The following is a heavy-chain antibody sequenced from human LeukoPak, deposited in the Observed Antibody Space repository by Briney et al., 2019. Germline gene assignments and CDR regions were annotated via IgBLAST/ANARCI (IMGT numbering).Heavy chain of an antibody. J-gene: IGHJ4*02. CDR2: ISWNSASV. CDR3: AKDYGYSSSWYDY. Sequence: PGRSLRLSCEASGFTFDDYGMHWVRQAPGKGLEWVLTISWNSASVGYVDSVKGRFTISRDNAKKTLYLQMNSLRPEDTALYYCAKDYGYSSSWYDYWGQGTLVTVSS. V-gene: IGHV3-9*01. CDR1: GFTFDDYG. D-gene: IGHD6-13*01.